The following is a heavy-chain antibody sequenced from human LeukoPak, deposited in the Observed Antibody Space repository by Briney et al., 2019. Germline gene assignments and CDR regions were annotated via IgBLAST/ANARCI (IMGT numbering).Heavy chain of an antibody. CDR2: VSGNGDYT. CDR1: GFTFSSYA. CDR3: ARVLREFFGSGTYVKSLDY. J-gene: IGHJ4*02. Sequence: GGSLRLSCAASGFTFSSYAMSWVRQAPGKGLEWVSGVSGNGDYTYYADSVKGRFTISRENSKNTLYLQMNNLRAEDTAVYYCARVLREFFGSGTYVKSLDYWGQGTLVTVSS. V-gene: IGHV3-23*01. D-gene: IGHD3-10*01.